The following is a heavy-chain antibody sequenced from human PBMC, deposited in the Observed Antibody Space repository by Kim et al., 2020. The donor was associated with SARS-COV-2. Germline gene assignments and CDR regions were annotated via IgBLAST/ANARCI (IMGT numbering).Heavy chain of an antibody. CDR2: IYYSGST. V-gene: IGHV4-31*03. J-gene: IGHJ6*02. D-gene: IGHD2-2*01. Sequence: SETLSLTCTVSGGSISSGGYYWSWIRQHPGKGLEWIGYIYYSGSTYYNPSLKSRVTISVDTSKNQFSLKLSSVTAADTAVYYCAREGYCSSTSCPPGVWGQGTTVTVSS. CDR1: GGSISSGGYY. CDR3: AREGYCSSTSCPPGV.